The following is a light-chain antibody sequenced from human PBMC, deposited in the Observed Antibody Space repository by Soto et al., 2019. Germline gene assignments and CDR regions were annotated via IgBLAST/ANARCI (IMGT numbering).Light chain of an antibody. J-gene: IGLJ2*01. CDR3: RSFTGSNSCVV. CDR2: EVS. Sequence: QSVLTQPASVSGSPGQTLTISCTGTSSDVGGSNYVSWYQQHPGKAHKLMIYEVSNRPSGVSNRFSGSKSGNTASLTISGLLSEDEADYYCRSFTGSNSCVVFGGGTKLTVL. CDR1: SSDVGGSNY. V-gene: IGLV2-14*01.